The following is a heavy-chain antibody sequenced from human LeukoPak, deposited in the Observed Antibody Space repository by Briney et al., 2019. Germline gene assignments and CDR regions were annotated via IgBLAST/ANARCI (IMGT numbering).Heavy chain of an antibody. J-gene: IGHJ4*02. V-gene: IGHV4-30-4*01. CDR3: ARVNRHYDSSGYYRY. Sequence: SETLSLTCTVSGGSISSGDYYWSWIRQPPGKGLEWIGYIYYSGSTYYNPSLKSRVTISVDTSKNQFSLKLSSVTAADTAVYYCARVNRHYDSSGYYRYWGQGTLVTVSS. D-gene: IGHD3-22*01. CDR2: IYYSGST. CDR1: GGSISSGDYY.